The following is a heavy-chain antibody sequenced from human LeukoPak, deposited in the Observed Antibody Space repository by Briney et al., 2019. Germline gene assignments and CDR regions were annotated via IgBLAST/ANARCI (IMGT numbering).Heavy chain of an antibody. V-gene: IGHV3-72*01. J-gene: IGHJ4*02. CDR3: ARDPIFGVVIYYFDY. D-gene: IGHD3-3*01. Sequence: GGSLRLSCAASGFTFSDHYMDWVRQAPGKGLEWVGRTRNKANSYTTEYAASVKGRFTISRDDSKNSLYLQMNSLKTEDTAVYYCARDPIFGVVIYYFDYWGQGTLVTVSS. CDR1: GFTFSDHY. CDR2: TRNKANSYTT.